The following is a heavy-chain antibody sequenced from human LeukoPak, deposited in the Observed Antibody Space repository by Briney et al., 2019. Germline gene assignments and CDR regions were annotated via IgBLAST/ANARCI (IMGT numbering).Heavy chain of an antibody. Sequence: GGSLRLSCAASGFTFNNYEMNWVRQAPGKGLEWVSYISTSGASIYYADSVKGRFTISRDNAKNSLYLQMNSLRAEDTAVYYCARGSLSDRGDYWGHGTLVTVSS. V-gene: IGHV3-48*03. D-gene: IGHD3-10*01. CDR2: ISTSGASI. CDR3: ARGSLSDRGDY. J-gene: IGHJ4*01. CDR1: GFTFNNYE.